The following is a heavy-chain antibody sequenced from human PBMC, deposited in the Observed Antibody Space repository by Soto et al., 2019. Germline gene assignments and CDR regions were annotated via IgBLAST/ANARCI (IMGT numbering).Heavy chain of an antibody. CDR2: INTGNGNT. CDR3: ARGGYFDSSNYLAY. J-gene: IGHJ4*02. CDR1: GYTFTTYA. Sequence: ASVKVSCKASGYTFTTYAMHWVRQAPGQRLEWMGWINTGNGNTKYSQKFQGRVTITADKSTSTAYMELSSLRSEDTAVYYCARGGYFDSSNYLAYWGLGTLVTVSS. D-gene: IGHD3-22*01. V-gene: IGHV1-3*04.